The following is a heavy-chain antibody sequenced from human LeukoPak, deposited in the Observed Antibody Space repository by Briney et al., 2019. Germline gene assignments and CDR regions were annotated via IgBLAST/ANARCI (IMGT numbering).Heavy chain of an antibody. CDR3: AREHYDFWSGYYNSGGSFDY. CDR1: GFTFSSYW. D-gene: IGHD3-3*01. J-gene: IGHJ4*02. Sequence: GGFLRLSYAASGFTFSSYWMHWVRQAPGKGLVWVSRINTDGSSTSYADSVKGRFTISRDNAKNTLYLQMNSLRAEDTAVYYCAREHYDFWSGYYNSGGSFDYWGQGTLVTVSS. CDR2: INTDGSST. V-gene: IGHV3-74*01.